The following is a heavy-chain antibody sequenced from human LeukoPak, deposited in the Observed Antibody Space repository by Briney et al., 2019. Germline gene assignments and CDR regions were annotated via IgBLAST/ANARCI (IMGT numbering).Heavy chain of an antibody. V-gene: IGHV3-53*01. CDR2: IYSGGDT. CDR1: GFTVSGNY. D-gene: IGHD6-19*01. Sequence: PGGSLRLSCAASGFTVSGNYMSWVRQAPGKGLEWVSVIYSGGDTYYADSVKGRFTISRDNSKNTLYLQMNSLRAEDTAVYYCARVAVGAGTDYFDYWGQGTLVTVSS. J-gene: IGHJ4*02. CDR3: ARVAVGAGTDYFDY.